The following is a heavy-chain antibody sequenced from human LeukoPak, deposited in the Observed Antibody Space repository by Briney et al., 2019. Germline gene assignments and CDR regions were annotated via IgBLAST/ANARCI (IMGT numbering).Heavy chain of an antibody. J-gene: IGHJ4*02. CDR1: GYTFTGHY. CDR2: INANSSDT. Sequence: ASVKVSCKASGYTFTGHYLHWVRQAPGQGLEWMGWINANSSDTTYAQKFLGRVTVTRDTSISTVYMEMSSLTSDDTAVYYCSREDVWGQGTRVTVSS. V-gene: IGHV1-2*02. CDR3: SREDV.